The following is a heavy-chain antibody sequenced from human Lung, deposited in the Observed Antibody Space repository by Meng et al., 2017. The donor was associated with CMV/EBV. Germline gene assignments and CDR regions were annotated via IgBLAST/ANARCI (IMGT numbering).Heavy chain of an antibody. D-gene: IGHD3-10*01. J-gene: IGHJ1*01. Sequence: QVQLRGSGPALGKPSESLSLPCAVAGDSITNHNWWAWVRQPPGKGLEWIGEIPHRGSSAYNPSLKSRVSMSIDKSKNQFSLKLTSVTAADTAVYHCLRRSGGSVWGQGTLVTVSS. CDR2: IPHRGSS. V-gene: IGHV4-4*02. CDR1: GDSITNHNW. CDR3: LRRSGGSV.